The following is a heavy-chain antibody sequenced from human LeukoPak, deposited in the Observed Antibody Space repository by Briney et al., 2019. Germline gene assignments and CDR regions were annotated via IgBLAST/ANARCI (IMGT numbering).Heavy chain of an antibody. CDR2: IHYSGST. V-gene: IGHV4-59*01. CDR3: ARANPIAAAGLDY. J-gene: IGHJ4*02. Sequence: SETLSLTCSVSGVSMSRYYWSWIRQSPGKGLEWIGAIHYSGSTNYNPSLKSRVTISVDTSKNQFSLKLSSVTAADTAVYYCARANPIAAAGLDYWGQGTLVTVSS. CDR1: GVSMSRYY. D-gene: IGHD6-13*01.